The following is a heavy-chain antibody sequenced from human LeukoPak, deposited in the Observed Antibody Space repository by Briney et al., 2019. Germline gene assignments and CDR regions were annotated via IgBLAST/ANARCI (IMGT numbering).Heavy chain of an antibody. CDR1: GGSISSYY. CDR2: IYTSGST. J-gene: IGHJ4*02. Sequence: PETLSLTCTVSGGSISSYYWSWIRQPAGKGREWIGRIYTSGSTNYNPSLKRRVTMSVDTSKNQFSLKLSSVTAADTAVYYCARESPSYSSSFYFDYWGQGTLVTVSS. V-gene: IGHV4-4*07. D-gene: IGHD6-13*01. CDR3: ARESPSYSSSFYFDY.